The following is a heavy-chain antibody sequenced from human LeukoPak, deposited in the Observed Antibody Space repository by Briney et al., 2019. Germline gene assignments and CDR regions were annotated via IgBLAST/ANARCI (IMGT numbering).Heavy chain of an antibody. CDR1: GFTFSDYY. V-gene: IGHV3-11*01. CDR2: ISGSGSPI. J-gene: IGHJ4*02. Sequence: GGSLRLSCAASGFTFSDYYISWIRQAPGKGLEWVSYISGSGSPIYYADSVKGRFTISRDNAKNSLYLQMNSLRAEDTAVYYCARGPEVATSADYWGQGTLVTVSS. CDR3: ARGPEVATSADY. D-gene: IGHD5-12*01.